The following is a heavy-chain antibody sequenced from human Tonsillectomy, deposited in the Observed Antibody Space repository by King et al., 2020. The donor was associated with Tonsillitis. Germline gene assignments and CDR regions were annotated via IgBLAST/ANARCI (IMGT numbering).Heavy chain of an antibody. J-gene: IGHJ1*01. V-gene: IGHV3-30*18. CDR2: ISYDGSNK. CDR3: AKDGEEQWELLPEYVQH. CDR1: GFTFSSYG. Sequence: VQLVESGGGVVQPGRSLRLSCAASGFTFSSYGMHWVRQAPGKGLEWVAVISYDGSNKYYADSVKGRFTISRDNSKNTLYLQMNSLRPEDTAVYYCAKDGEEQWELLPEYVQHWGQGTLVTVSS. D-gene: IGHD1-26*01.